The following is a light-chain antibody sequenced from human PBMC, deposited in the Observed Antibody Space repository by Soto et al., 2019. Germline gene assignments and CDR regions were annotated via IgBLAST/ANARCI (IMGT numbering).Light chain of an antibody. V-gene: IGLV1-40*01. CDR1: SSNIGAGYD. Sequence: QSVLTQPPSVSGAPGQWVTITCTGNSSNIGAGYDVHWYQQLQGTAPKLLIFGNDNRPSGVPDRFSGSKSGTSATLGITGLQTGDEADYFCGTWDSSLNAGVFGGGTKLTVL. CDR2: GND. J-gene: IGLJ3*02. CDR3: GTWDSSLNAGV.